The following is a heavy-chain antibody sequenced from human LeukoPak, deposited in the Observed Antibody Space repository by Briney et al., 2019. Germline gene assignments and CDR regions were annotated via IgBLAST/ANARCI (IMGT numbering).Heavy chain of an antibody. CDR3: ARSSGRSPNREYMDV. J-gene: IGHJ6*03. CDR2: INPSGGST. D-gene: IGHD1-14*01. CDR1: GYTFT. Sequence: GASVKASCKASGYTFTIHWVRQAPGQGLEWMGIINPSGGSTSYAQKFQGRVTMTRDTSTSTVYMELSSLRSEDTAVYYCARSSGRSPNREYMDVWGKGTTVTVSS. V-gene: IGHV1-46*01.